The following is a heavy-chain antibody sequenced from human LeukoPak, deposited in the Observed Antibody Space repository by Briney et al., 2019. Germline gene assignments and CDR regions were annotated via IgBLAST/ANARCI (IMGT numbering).Heavy chain of an antibody. Sequence: GGSLRLSCAASGFTFSDYYMSWIRQAPGKGLEWVSYISSSGSTIYYADSVKGRFTISRDNAKNSLYLQMNSLRAEDTAVYYCARGDCSSATRYTKDAFDVWGQGTMVTVSS. CDR3: ARGDCSSATRYTKDAFDV. D-gene: IGHD2-2*02. J-gene: IGHJ3*01. CDR2: ISSSGSTI. V-gene: IGHV3-11*04. CDR1: GFTFSDYY.